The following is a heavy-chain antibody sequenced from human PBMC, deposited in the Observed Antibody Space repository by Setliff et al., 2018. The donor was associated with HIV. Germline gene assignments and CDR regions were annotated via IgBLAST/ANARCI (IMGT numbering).Heavy chain of an antibody. CDR1: GLSLSNARMG. CDR2: IYSNDEK. Sequence: SGPTLVNPTETLTLTCIVSGLSLSNARMGVSWIRQPPGKALEWLADIYSNDEKSYSTSLKSRLTISKDTSKSQVVLTMTNMDPVDTATYYCARIRASRYFDWLSPPYFDYWGQGTLVTVS. D-gene: IGHD3-9*01. J-gene: IGHJ4*02. CDR3: ARIRASRYFDWLSPPYFDY. V-gene: IGHV2-26*01.